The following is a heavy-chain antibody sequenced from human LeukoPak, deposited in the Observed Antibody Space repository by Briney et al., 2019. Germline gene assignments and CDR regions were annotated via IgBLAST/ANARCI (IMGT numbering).Heavy chain of an antibody. CDR3: ARFYSSGWYGMHDY. CDR1: GDSINKYF. D-gene: IGHD6-19*01. CDR2: ISHSGNT. Sequence: SETLSLTCTVSGDSINKYFCSWLRQSPGKGLEWIGYISHSGNTNYNPSLKSRVTISVDTSKNQFSLKLSSVTAADTAVYYCARFYSSGWYGMHDYWGQGTLVTVSS. J-gene: IGHJ4*02. V-gene: IGHV4-59*01.